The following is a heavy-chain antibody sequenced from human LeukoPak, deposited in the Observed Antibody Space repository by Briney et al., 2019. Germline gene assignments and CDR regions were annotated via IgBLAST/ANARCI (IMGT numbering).Heavy chain of an antibody. J-gene: IGHJ3*02. Sequence: SETLSLTCTVSGGSISSYYWSWIRQPPGKGLEWIGYIYYSGSTNYNPSLKSRVTISVDTSKNQFSLKLSSVTAADTAVYYCARHRELGIAVAGGGAYDAFDIWGQGTMVTVSS. CDR3: ARHRELGIAVAGGGAYDAFDI. CDR1: GGSISSYY. CDR2: IYYSGST. D-gene: IGHD6-19*01. V-gene: IGHV4-59*08.